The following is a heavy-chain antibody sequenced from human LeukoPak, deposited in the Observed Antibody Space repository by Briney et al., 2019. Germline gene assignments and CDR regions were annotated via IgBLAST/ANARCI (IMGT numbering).Heavy chain of an antibody. D-gene: IGHD1-26*01. CDR1: GFTFSSYA. V-gene: IGHV3-30*04. CDR3: ASSTYSGSHWDAFNI. J-gene: IGHJ3*02. Sequence: GGSLRLSCAASGFTFSSYAMHWVRQAPGKGLEWVAVISYDGNNKYYADSVKGRFTISRDNSKNTLYLQMNSLRAEDAAVYYCASSTYSGSHWDAFNIWGQGTMVTVSS. CDR2: ISYDGNNK.